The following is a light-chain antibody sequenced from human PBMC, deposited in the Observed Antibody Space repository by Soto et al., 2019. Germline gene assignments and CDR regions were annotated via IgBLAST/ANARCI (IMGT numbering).Light chain of an antibody. J-gene: IGKJ5*01. CDR1: QGISNS. V-gene: IGKV1-27*01. CDR2: AAS. Sequence: DIPMTQSPSSLSASVGDRVTITCRASQGISNSLAWYQQKPGKVPKLLIYAASTLQSGVPSRFSGSGSGTDFTLTISSLQPEDVATYYCQKYNSPPITFGQGTRLEIK. CDR3: QKYNSPPIT.